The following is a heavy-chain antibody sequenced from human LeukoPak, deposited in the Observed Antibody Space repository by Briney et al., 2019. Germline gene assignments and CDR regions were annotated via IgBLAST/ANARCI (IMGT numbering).Heavy chain of an antibody. V-gene: IGHV4-38-2*02. Sequence: SETLSLTCTVSGYSISSGYYWGWIRQPPGKGLEWIGSIYYSGSTYYNPSLKSRVTISVDTSKNQFSLKLSSVTAADTAVYYCARGGQHPVGYWGQGTLVTVSS. J-gene: IGHJ4*02. CDR1: GYSISSGYY. CDR2: IYYSGST. CDR3: ARGGQHPVGY.